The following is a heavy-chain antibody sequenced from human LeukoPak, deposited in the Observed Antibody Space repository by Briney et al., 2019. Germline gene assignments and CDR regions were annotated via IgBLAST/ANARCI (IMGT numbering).Heavy chain of an antibody. D-gene: IGHD3-9*01. CDR2: ISGSGVTT. J-gene: IGHJ4*02. CDR3: AKGDTYYDLLTCFDF. Sequence: GGSLRLSCVASGFTFSSYAMSWVRQAPGKGLEWVSAISGSGVTTHYAGSVKGRFSISRGNSKNTLYLQMNSLRDEDTAVYYCAKGDTYYDLLTCFDFWGPGTLVTVSS. V-gene: IGHV3-23*01. CDR1: GFTFSSYA.